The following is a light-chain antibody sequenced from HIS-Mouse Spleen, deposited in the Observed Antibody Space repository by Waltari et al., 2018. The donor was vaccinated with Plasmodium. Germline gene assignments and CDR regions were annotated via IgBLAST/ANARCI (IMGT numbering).Light chain of an antibody. CDR1: QRVSSN. CDR2: GAS. J-gene: IGKJ3*01. Sequence: EIVMTQSPATLSVSPGERAHLSCRASQRVSSNLAWYQQKPGQAPRLLIYGASTRATGIPARFSGSGSGTEFTLTISSMQSEDFAVYYCQQYNNWPFTFGPGTKVDIK. CDR3: QQYNNWPFT. V-gene: IGKV3-15*01.